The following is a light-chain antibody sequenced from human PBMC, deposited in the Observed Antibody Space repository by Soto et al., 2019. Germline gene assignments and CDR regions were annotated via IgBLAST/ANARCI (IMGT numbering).Light chain of an antibody. V-gene: IGLV1-44*01. CDR2: SNN. J-gene: IGLJ1*01. CDR1: SSNIGSNT. CDR3: AAWDDSLLGV. Sequence: QSVLTHPPSASGTPWQRVTISCSGSSSNIGSNTVNWYQQLPGTAPKLLIYSNNQRPSGVPDRFSGSKSGTSASLAISGLQSEDEADYYCAAWDDSLLGVFGTGTKVTVL.